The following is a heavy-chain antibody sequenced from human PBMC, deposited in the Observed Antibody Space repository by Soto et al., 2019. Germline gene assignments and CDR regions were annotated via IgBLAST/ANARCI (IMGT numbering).Heavy chain of an antibody. CDR1: GVSFSGYY. J-gene: IGHJ6*02. V-gene: IGHV4-34*01. D-gene: IGHD6-19*01. Sequence: SETLSLTCAVYGVSFSGYYWIWIRQPPGKGLEWIGEINHSGSTNYNPSLKSRVTISVDTSKNQFSLKLSSVTAADTAVYYCARGLGVAGMFYYYYYGMDVWGQGTTVTVSS. CDR2: INHSGST. CDR3: ARGLGVAGMFYYYYYGMDV.